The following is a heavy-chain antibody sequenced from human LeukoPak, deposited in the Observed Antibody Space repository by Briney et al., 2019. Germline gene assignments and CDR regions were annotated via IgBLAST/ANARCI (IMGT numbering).Heavy chain of an antibody. CDR1: GGSISSYY. CDR2: IYYSGST. D-gene: IGHD3-22*01. Sequence: KTSETLSLTCTVSGGSISSYYWSWIRQPPGKGLEWIGYIYYSGSTNYNPSLKSRVTISIDTSKNQFSLKLTSVTAADTAVYYCASFSYYDSSSWGQGTLVTVSS. J-gene: IGHJ4*02. V-gene: IGHV4-59*08. CDR3: ASFSYYDSSS.